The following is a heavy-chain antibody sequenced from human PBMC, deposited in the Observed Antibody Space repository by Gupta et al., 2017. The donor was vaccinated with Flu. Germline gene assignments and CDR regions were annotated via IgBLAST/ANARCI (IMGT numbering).Heavy chain of an antibody. CDR1: GYTFTSNY. V-gene: IGHV1-46*04. Sequence: QVEVLQSGAEVKKPGASVRISCKASGYTFTSNYIHWVRQAPGQGLDWMGVINPSGGHATYAQKLLGRVIMTRDTSTNTVYMELSSLTSDDTAVYYCARGPDVVVVAGPFDHWGQGTLVTVSS. CDR2: INPSGGHA. J-gene: IGHJ4*02. CDR3: ARGPDVVVVAGPFDH. D-gene: IGHD2-21*02.